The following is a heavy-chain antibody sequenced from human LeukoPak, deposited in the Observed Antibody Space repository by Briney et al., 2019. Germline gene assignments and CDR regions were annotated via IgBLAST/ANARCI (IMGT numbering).Heavy chain of an antibody. CDR2: ISSSSSTI. D-gene: IGHD6-13*01. CDR1: GFTFSSYS. CDR3: ARDLGGGSSWYEDY. V-gene: IGHV3-48*02. J-gene: IGHJ4*02. Sequence: GWSLRLSCAASGFTFSSYSMNWVRQAPGKGLEWVSYISSSSSTIYYADSVKGRFTISRDNAKNSLYLQMNSLRDEDTAVYYCARDLGGGSSWYEDYWGQGTLVTVSS.